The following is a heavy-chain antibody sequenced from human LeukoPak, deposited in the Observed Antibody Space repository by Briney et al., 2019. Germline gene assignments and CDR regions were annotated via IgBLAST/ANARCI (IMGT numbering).Heavy chain of an antibody. J-gene: IGHJ3*02. CDR2: INHSGST. CDR1: GGSFSGYY. CDR3: ARSGGDILTGYYAFDI. V-gene: IGHV4-34*01. Sequence: SETLSLTCAVYGGSFSGYYWSWIRQPPGKGLEWIGEINHSGSTNYNPSLKSRVTISVDTSKNQFSLKLSSVTAADTAVYYCARSGGDILTGYYAFDIWGQGTMVTVSS. D-gene: IGHD3-9*01.